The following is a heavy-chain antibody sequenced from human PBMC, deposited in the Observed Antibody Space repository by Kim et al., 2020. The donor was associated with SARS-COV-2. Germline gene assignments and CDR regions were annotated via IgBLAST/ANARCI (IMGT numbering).Heavy chain of an antibody. J-gene: IGHJ6*02. Sequence: SVKVSCKASGGTFSSYAISWVRQAPGQGLEWMGGIIPIFGTANYAQKFQGRVTITADESTSTAYMELSSLRSEDTAVYYCARGLGAGYYDSSGYTYYGMDVWGQGTTVTVSS. CDR3: ARGLGAGYYDSSGYTYYGMDV. D-gene: IGHD3-22*01. CDR2: IIPIFGTA. CDR1: GGTFSSYA. V-gene: IGHV1-69*13.